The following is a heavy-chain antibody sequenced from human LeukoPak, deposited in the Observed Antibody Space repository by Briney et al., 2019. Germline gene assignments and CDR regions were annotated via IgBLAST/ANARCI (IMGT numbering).Heavy chain of an antibody. CDR1: GFTFSCYA. D-gene: IGHD4-17*01. CDR2: ISGSGGST. Sequence: PGGSLRLSCAASGFTFSCYAMSWVRQAPGKGLEWVSAISGSGGSTYYADSVKGRFTISRDNSKNTLYLQMNSLRAEDTAVYYCARAPNDYGDYVGSAAFDYWGQGTLVTVSS. V-gene: IGHV3-23*01. CDR3: ARAPNDYGDYVGSAAFDY. J-gene: IGHJ4*02.